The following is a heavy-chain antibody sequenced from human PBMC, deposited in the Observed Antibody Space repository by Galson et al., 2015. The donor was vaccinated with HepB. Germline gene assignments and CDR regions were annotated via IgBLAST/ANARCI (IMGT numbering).Heavy chain of an antibody. CDR2: ISGSGGST. J-gene: IGHJ4*02. D-gene: IGHD2-15*01. V-gene: IGHV3-23*01. Sequence: SLRLSCAASGFTFSSYAMSWVRQAPGKGLEWVSAISGSGGSTYYADSVKGRFTISRDNSKNTLYLQMNSLRAEDTAVYYSAKVGWYCSGGSCYSDYWGQGTLVTVSS. CDR3: AKVGWYCSGGSCYSDY. CDR1: GFTFSSYA.